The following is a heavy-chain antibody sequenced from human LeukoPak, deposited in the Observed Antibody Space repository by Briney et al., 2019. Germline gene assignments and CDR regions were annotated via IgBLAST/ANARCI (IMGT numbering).Heavy chain of an antibody. Sequence: SETLSLTCAVYGGSFSGYYWSWIRQPPGKGLEWIGSIYYSGSTYYNPSLKSRVTISVDTSKNQFSLKLSSVTAADTAVYYCARHGFGWYFDYWGQGTLVTVSS. CDR3: ARHGFGWYFDY. J-gene: IGHJ4*02. V-gene: IGHV4-34*01. CDR1: GGSFSGYY. CDR2: IYYSGST. D-gene: IGHD6-19*01.